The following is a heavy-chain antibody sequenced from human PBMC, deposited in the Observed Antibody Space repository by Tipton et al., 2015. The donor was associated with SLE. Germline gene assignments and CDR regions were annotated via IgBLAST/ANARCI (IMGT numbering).Heavy chain of an antibody. Sequence: LRLSCTVSGYSISSGYYWGWIRQPPGKGLEWIGGIYHSGSTYYNPSLKSRVTISVDTSKNQFSLKLSSVTAADTAVYYCAREVEYQLLLPYMDVWGKGTTVTVSS. CDR1: GYSISSGYY. CDR3: AREVEYQLLLPYMDV. J-gene: IGHJ6*03. V-gene: IGHV4-38-2*02. CDR2: IYHSGST. D-gene: IGHD2-2*01.